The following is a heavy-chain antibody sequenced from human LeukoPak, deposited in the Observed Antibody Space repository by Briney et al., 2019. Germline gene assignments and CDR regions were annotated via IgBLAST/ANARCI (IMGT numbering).Heavy chain of an antibody. V-gene: IGHV4-59*08. Sequence: PSETLSLTCTVSGTSISGDYWSWIGQPPGKGLEWIGYVYFTGNTNYNPSLKSRVTISMDTSKNQISLTVTSVTAADTAVYYCARHPFSSPFDFWGQGTLVAVSS. J-gene: IGHJ4*02. CDR1: GTSISGDY. CDR2: VYFTGNT. CDR3: ARHPFSSPFDF.